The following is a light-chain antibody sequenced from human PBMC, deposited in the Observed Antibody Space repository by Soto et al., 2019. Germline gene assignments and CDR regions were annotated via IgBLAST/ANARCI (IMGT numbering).Light chain of an antibody. CDR3: QQYDSSSRT. CDR1: QSVRSNY. CDR2: GAS. J-gene: IGKJ1*01. Sequence: EIVLTQSPGTLSLSPGERATLSRRSSQSVRSNYLAWYQQKPGQAPRLLIYGASSRATGIPDRFSGSGSGTDFTLTISRLEPEDFAVYYCQQYDSSSRTVGQVTQVEIK. V-gene: IGKV3-20*01.